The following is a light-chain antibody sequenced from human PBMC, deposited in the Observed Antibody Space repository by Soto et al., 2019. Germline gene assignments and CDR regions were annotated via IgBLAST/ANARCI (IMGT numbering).Light chain of an antibody. Sequence: IVLTQSPGTLSLSPGERTTLFCRASRTVPSNYLAWYQHKPGQAPRLLIFGSSTRATGIPDRFSGGGSGTDFTLTISRLEPEDFAVYYCQQYGSLYTFGQGTRLEI. J-gene: IGKJ2*01. CDR3: QQYGSLYT. CDR1: RTVPSNY. CDR2: GSS. V-gene: IGKV3-20*01.